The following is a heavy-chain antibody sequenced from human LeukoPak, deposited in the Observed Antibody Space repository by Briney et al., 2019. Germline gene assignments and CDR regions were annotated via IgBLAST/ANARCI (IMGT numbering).Heavy chain of an antibody. D-gene: IGHD5-12*01. CDR2: INPNSGGT. Sequence: VASVKVSCKASGYTFTGYFMHWVRQAPGQGLERMGWINPNSGGTNYAQKFQGRVTMTRDTSISTAYMELSRLRSDDTAVYYCARQELVDIVATTYWGQGTLVTVSS. V-gene: IGHV1-2*02. CDR1: GYTFTGYF. CDR3: ARQELVDIVATTY. J-gene: IGHJ4*02.